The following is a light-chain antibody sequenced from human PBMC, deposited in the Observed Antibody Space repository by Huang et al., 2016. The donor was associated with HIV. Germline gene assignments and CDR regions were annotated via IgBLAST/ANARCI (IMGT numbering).Light chain of an antibody. J-gene: IGKJ4*01. V-gene: IGKV3-20*01. CDR2: GAS. CDR1: QSVSSNY. CDR3: QQYGRSPLT. Sequence: EIVLTQSPGTLSLSPGERATLSCRASQSVSSNYLAWYQQKPGQAPRLLIYGASSRATGIPDRVSGSGSGTDFTLTISRLEPEDFAVYYCQQYGRSPLTFGGGTKLEIK.